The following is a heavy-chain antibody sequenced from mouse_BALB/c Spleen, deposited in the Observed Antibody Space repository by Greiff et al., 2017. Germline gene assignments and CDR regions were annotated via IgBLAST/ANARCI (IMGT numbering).Heavy chain of an antibody. Sequence: VQRVESGAELAKPGASVKMSCKASGYTFTSYWMHWVKQRPGQGLEWIGYINPSTGYTEYNQKFKDKATLTADKSSSTAYMQLSSLTSEDSAVYYCARGTTVVATPFDYWGQGTTLTVSS. CDR1: GYTFTSYW. J-gene: IGHJ2*01. V-gene: IGHV1-7*01. CDR3: ARGTTVVATPFDY. D-gene: IGHD1-1*01. CDR2: INPSTGYT.